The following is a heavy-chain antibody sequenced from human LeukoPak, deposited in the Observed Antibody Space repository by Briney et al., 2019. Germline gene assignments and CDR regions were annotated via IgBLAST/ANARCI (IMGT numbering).Heavy chain of an antibody. CDR2: ITSGCGTT. CDR3: ARDHNYYDSSGPYNWFDP. CDR1: GFAFSTYA. V-gene: IGHV3-23*01. D-gene: IGHD3-22*01. Sequence: SGGSLRLSCAASGFAFSTYAMSWVRQAPGKGLEWVSSITSGCGTTYYADSVKGRFTISRDNSKNTLYLQMNSLRAEDTAVYYCARDHNYYDSSGPYNWFDPWGQGTLVTVSS. J-gene: IGHJ5*02.